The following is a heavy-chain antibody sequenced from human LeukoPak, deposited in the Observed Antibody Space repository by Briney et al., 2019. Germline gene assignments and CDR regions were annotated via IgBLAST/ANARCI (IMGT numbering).Heavy chain of an antibody. J-gene: IGHJ4*02. CDR1: GFTFSSYA. V-gene: IGHV3-23*01. CDR3: AKARANAKGRDGYNLRGLDY. D-gene: IGHD5-24*01. Sequence: GGSLRLSCAASGFTFSSYAMSWVRQAPGKGLEWVSAISGSGGSTYYADSVKGRFTISRDNSKNTLYLQMNSLRAEDTAVYYCAKARANAKGRDGYNLRGLDYWGQGTLVTVSS. CDR2: ISGSGGST.